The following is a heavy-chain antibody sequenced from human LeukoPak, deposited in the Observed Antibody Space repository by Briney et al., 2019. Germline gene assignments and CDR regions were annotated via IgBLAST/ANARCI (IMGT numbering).Heavy chain of an antibody. CDR2: IYYSGST. J-gene: IGHJ4*02. Sequence: SETLSLTCTVSGGSIRSYYWSWIRQPPGKGLEWIGYIYYSGSTNYNPSLKSRVTISVDTSKNQFSLKLSSVTAADTAVYYCARRLSENRGVGYFDYWGQGTLVTVSS. V-gene: IGHV4-59*01. D-gene: IGHD3-16*02. CDR3: ARRLSENRGVGYFDY. CDR1: GGSIRSYY.